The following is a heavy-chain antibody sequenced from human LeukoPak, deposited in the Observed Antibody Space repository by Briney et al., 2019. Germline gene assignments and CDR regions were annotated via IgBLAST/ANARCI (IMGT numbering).Heavy chain of an antibody. V-gene: IGHV3-74*01. CDR2: IKSDGST. D-gene: IGHD3-22*01. CDR1: GFTFSSYW. J-gene: IGHJ1*01. Sequence: GGSLRLSCAASGFTFSSYWMHWVRQAPGKGLAWVSRIKSDGSTNYADSVKGRFTISRDNAKNTVSLQMNSLRAEDTAVYYCSRAPSETGGYYPEYFRHWGHGTLVTVSS. CDR3: SRAPSETGGYYPEYFRH.